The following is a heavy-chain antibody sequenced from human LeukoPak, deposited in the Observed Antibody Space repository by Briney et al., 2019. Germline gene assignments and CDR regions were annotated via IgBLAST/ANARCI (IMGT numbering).Heavy chain of an antibody. CDR1: GFTFSSYA. CDR3: ANTLGSRAAAGRGNWFDP. Sequence: GGSLRLSCAASGFTFSSYAMSWVRQAPGKGLEWVSAISGSGGSTYYTDSMKGRFTISRDNSKNTLYLQMNSLRAEDTAVYYCANTLGSRAAAGRGNWFDPWGQGTLVTVSS. CDR2: ISGSGGST. V-gene: IGHV3-23*01. D-gene: IGHD6-13*01. J-gene: IGHJ5*02.